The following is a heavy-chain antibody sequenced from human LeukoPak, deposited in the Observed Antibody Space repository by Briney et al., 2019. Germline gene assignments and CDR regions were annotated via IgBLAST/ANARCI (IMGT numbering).Heavy chain of an antibody. CDR2: IYYSGST. CDR1: GGSISSYY. V-gene: IGHV4-59*01. J-gene: IGHJ4*02. D-gene: IGHD3-10*01. CDR3: ARVGTYGSGSYLSWLDY. Sequence: PSETLSLTCTVSGGSISSYYWSWIRRPPAKGLEWIGYIYYSGSTNYNPSLKSRVTISVDTSKNQFSLKLSSVTAADTAVYYCARVGTYGSGSYLSWLDYWGQGTLVTVSS.